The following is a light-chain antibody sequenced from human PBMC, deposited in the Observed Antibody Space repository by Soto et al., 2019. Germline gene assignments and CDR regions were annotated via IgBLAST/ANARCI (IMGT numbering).Light chain of an antibody. CDR2: GAS. J-gene: IGKJ3*01. CDR1: QSVSSNY. V-gene: IGKV3-20*01. Sequence: EIVMTQSPGTLSLSPGETATLSCRASQSVSSNYVAWFHQKPGQAPRLLIYGASSRATGVPDRFSASGSGTDFTLTISRLEPEDFAVYYCQQYGRSPFTFGPGTMVDIK. CDR3: QQYGRSPFT.